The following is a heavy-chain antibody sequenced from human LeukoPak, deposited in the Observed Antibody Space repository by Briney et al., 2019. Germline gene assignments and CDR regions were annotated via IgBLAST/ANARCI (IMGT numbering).Heavy chain of an antibody. CDR3: ARVRYFDWPSA. J-gene: IGHJ4*02. Sequence: SGGSLRLSCAASGFTFSSYAMHWVRQAPGKGLEWVAVISYDGGNKYYADSVKGRFTISRDNSKNTLYLQMNSLRAEDTAVYYCARVRYFDWPSAWGQGTLVTVSS. D-gene: IGHD3-9*01. CDR1: GFTFSSYA. V-gene: IGHV3-30*04. CDR2: ISYDGGNK.